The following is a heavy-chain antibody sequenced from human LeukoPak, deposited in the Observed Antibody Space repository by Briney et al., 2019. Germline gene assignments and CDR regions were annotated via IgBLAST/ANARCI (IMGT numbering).Heavy chain of an antibody. J-gene: IGHJ1*01. CDR2: IYYSGST. V-gene: IGHV4-59*01. CDR1: GGSINSYY. D-gene: IGHD6-13*01. Sequence: SETLSLTCSVSGGSINSYYWSWIRQTPGKGLEWIGYIYYSGSTSYTPTLKSRVTISLDTSKNQFSLKLSFVTAADTAVYYCARVAAGIGFFQHWGQGTLVTVSS. CDR3: ARVAAGIGFFQH.